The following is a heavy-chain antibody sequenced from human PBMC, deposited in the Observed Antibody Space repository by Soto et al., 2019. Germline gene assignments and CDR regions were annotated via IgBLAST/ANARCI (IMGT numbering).Heavy chain of an antibody. J-gene: IGHJ3*02. D-gene: IGHD6-13*01. V-gene: IGHV1-69*13. CDR2: IIPIFGTA. CDR1: GGTFSSYA. Sequence: ASVKVSCKASGGTFSSYAISWVRQAPGQGLEWMGGIIPIFGTANYAQKFQGRVTITADESTSTAYMELSSLRSEDTAVYYCARVPRGEQQLVNSAFDIWGQGTMVTVSS. CDR3: ARVPRGEQQLVNSAFDI.